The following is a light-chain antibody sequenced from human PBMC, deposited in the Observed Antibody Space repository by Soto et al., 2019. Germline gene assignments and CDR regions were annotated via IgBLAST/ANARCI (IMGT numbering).Light chain of an antibody. CDR3: LQYHYWPWT. CDR1: QSVTNK. Sequence: EMLMTQSPATLSVSPGERVSLSCWASQSVTNKLAWYQQRPGQPLRLLLYDASTRATGVPATFSGSGSGTDFTLTISSLQSEDLGVYYCLQYHYWPWTFGQGTKVDIK. CDR2: DAS. J-gene: IGKJ1*01. V-gene: IGKV3-15*01.